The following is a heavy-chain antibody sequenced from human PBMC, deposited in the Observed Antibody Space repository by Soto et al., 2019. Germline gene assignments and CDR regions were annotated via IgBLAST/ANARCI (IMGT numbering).Heavy chain of an antibody. CDR2: IHSDGSTT. CDR3: VWGDKGGFDL. D-gene: IGHD2-21*02. V-gene: IGHV3-74*01. J-gene: IGHJ3*01. Sequence: EVQLVESEGGLVQRGGSLRLSCAASGFTFNYYWMHWVRQAPGQGLVWVSHIHSDGSTTTYADSVKGRFTISRANAKNTLYLQMNSLGAEDTAVYYCVWGDKGGFDLWGQGTTVTVSS. CDR1: GFTFNYYW.